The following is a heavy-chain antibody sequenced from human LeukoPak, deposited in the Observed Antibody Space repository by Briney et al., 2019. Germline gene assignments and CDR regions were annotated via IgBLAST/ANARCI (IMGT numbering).Heavy chain of an antibody. CDR3: ARSYVFDY. J-gene: IGHJ4*02. CDR2: INHSGST. CDR1: GGSFRGYY. V-gene: IGHV4-34*01. D-gene: IGHD3-10*02. Sequence: SETLSLTCAVYGGSFRGYYWSWIRQPPGKGLEWIGEINHSGSTNYNPSLKSRVTISVDTSKNQFSLKLSSVTAADTAVYYCARSYVFDYWGQETLVTVSS.